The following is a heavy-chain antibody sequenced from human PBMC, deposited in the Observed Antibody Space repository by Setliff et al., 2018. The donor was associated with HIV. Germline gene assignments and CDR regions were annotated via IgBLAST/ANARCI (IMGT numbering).Heavy chain of an antibody. CDR1: AYSIIINEW. CDR3: VRVNYVRAYNNWFDP. D-gene: IGHD4-4*01. Sequence: SETLSLTCSVSAYSIIINEWWGWIRQTPGKGLEWIGYIHYDGVTHYNSSLKSRVTISIDTSKNQFSLRLSSVTAVDTAVYYCVRVNYVRAYNNWFDPWGQGSLVTVSS. J-gene: IGHJ5*02. CDR2: IHYDGVT. V-gene: IGHV4-28*03.